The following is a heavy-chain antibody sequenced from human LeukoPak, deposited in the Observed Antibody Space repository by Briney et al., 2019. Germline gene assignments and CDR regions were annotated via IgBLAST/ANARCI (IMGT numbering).Heavy chain of an antibody. Sequence: SETLSLTCAVYGGSFSGYYWSWIRQPPGKGLEWIGEINHSGSTNYNPSLKSRVTISVDTSKNHSSLKLSSVTAADTAVYYCARESLYYDILTTPYSYYGMDVWGQGTTVTVSS. D-gene: IGHD3-9*01. V-gene: IGHV4-34*01. CDR1: GGSFSGYY. CDR2: INHSGST. J-gene: IGHJ6*02. CDR3: ARESLYYDILTTPYSYYGMDV.